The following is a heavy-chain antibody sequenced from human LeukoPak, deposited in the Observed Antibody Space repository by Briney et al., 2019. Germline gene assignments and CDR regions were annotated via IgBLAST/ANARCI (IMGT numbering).Heavy chain of an antibody. CDR3: ASLSYYYDSSGYHYYFDY. CDR1: GGSISSYY. Sequence: PSETLSLTCTVSGGSISSYYWSWIRQPPGKGLEWSGYIYYSGSTNYNPSLKSRVTISVDTSKTKFSLKLRSVTAADTAVYYCASLSYYYDSSGYHYYFDYWGQGTLVTVSS. V-gene: IGHV4-59*08. J-gene: IGHJ4*02. D-gene: IGHD3-22*01. CDR2: IYYSGST.